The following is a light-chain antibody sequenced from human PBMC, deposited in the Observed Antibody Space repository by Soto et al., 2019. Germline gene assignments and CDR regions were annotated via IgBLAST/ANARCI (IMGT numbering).Light chain of an antibody. J-gene: IGKJ1*01. CDR1: QSVGSSY. CDR2: DAS. CDR3: QQYVRSPPSWT. V-gene: IGKV3-20*01. Sequence: ETVLTQSPGTLSLSPGERATLSCRASQSVGSSYLAWYQQKPGQAPRLLIYDASSRATGIPDRISGSGSGTDFTLTISRLEPEDFAVYYCQQYVRSPPSWTFGQGTKVEIK.